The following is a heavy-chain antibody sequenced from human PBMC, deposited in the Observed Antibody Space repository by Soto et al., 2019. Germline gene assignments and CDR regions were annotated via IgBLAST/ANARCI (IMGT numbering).Heavy chain of an antibody. CDR1: GFTFSSYA. J-gene: IGHJ3*02. Sequence: GGSLRLSCAASGFTFSSYAMSWVRQASGKGLEWVSGISGSGGSTYSADSVKGRFTISRDNSKNTLYLQMNSLRAEDTALYYCAKFTTYYYDSGGYKAFDICGQGTMVTVSS. D-gene: IGHD3-22*01. CDR3: AKFTTYYYDSGGYKAFDI. V-gene: IGHV3-23*01. CDR2: ISGSGGST.